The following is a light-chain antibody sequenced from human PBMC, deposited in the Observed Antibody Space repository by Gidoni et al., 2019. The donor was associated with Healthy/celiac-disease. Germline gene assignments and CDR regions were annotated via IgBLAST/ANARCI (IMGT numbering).Light chain of an antibody. CDR2: GNS. V-gene: IGLV1-40*01. CDR3: QSYDSSLSGSRDVV. J-gene: IGLJ2*01. CDR1: SSNIGAGYD. Sequence: QSVLTQPPSVSGAPGQRVTISCTGSSSNIGAGYDVPWYQQRPGTAPKLLIYGNSNRPSGVPDRFSGSKSGTSASLAITGLQAEDEADYYCQSYDSSLSGSRDVVFGGGTKLTVL.